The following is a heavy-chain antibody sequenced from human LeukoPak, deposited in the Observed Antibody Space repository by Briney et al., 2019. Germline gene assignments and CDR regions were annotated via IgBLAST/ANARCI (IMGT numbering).Heavy chain of an antibody. CDR2: INPSGGST. V-gene: IGHV1-46*01. J-gene: IGHJ4*02. CDR3: AGDSTGDLGY. CDR1: GYTFTSYY. Sequence: ASVKVSCKASGYTFTSYYMHWVRQAPGQGLEWMGIINPSGGSTSYAQKFQGRVTITADESTSTAYMELSSLRSEDTAVYYCAGDSTGDLGYWGQGTLVTVSS. D-gene: IGHD7-27*01.